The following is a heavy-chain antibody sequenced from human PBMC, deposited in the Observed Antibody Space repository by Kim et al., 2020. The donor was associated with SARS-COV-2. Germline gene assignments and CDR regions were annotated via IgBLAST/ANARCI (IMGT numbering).Heavy chain of an antibody. J-gene: IGHJ6*02. Sequence: GYPERVQGQVTMTMDTPTSTVYLELSSLRSEDTAVYFCLRAERGGRFDVWGQGTTVTVSS. D-gene: IGHD3-16*01. V-gene: IGHV1-46*03. CDR3: LRAERGGRFDV.